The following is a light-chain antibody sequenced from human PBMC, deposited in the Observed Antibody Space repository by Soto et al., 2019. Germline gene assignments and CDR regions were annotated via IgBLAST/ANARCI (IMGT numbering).Light chain of an antibody. CDR2: EVY. J-gene: IGLJ1*01. CDR1: NSDVGGYNY. V-gene: IGLV2-8*01. CDR3: SSYVGTNSYV. Sequence: QSALTQPPSASGSPGQSVTISCTGTNSDVGGYNYVSWYQHHPGKAPKLIIYEVYKRPSGVPDRFSGSKSGNTAALTVSGLQAEDEADYYCSSYVGTNSYVFGTGTKLTVL.